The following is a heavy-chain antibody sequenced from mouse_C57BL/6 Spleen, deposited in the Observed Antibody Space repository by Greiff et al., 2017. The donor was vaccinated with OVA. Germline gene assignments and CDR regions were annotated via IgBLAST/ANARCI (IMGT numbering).Heavy chain of an antibody. CDR3: ARNHYGSFYWYFDV. Sequence: QVQLKQSGPGLVQPSQSLSITCTVSGFSLTSYGVHWVRQSPGKGLEWLGVIWSGGSTDYNAAFISRLSISKDNSKSQVFFKMNSLQADDTAIYYCARNHYGSFYWYFDVWGTGTTVTVSS. D-gene: IGHD1-1*01. V-gene: IGHV2-2*01. CDR2: IWSGGST. J-gene: IGHJ1*03. CDR1: GFSLTSYG.